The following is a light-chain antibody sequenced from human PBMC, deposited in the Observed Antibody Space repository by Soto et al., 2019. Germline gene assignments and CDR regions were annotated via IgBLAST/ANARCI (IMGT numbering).Light chain of an antibody. J-gene: IGKJ4*01. Sequence: DIQMTQSPSSLSASVGDRVTITCQASQDISNYLNWYQQKPGKAPKLLIYDASNLETGVRSRFSGSGSGTDFTFTISSLQPDDIATHYWQQDDNLPTFGGGTKLEIK. CDR3: QQDDNLPT. V-gene: IGKV1-33*01. CDR1: QDISNY. CDR2: DAS.